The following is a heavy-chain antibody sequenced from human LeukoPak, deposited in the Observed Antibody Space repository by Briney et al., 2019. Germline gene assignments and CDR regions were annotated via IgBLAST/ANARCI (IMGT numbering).Heavy chain of an antibody. D-gene: IGHD4-17*01. V-gene: IGHV3-73*01. CDR2: IRSKANSYAT. CDR1: GFTFSGSA. J-gene: IGHJ6*02. Sequence: PGGSLKLSRAASGFTFSGSAMHWVRQASGKGLEWVGRIRSKANSYATASAASVKGRFTISRDDSKNTAYLQMNSLKTEDTAVYYCTRRASTVNYNYYYGMDVWGQGTTVTVSS. CDR3: TRRASTVNYNYYYGMDV.